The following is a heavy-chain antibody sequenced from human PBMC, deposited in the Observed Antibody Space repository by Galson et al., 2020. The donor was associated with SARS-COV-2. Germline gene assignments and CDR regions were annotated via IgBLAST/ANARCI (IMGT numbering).Heavy chain of an antibody. CDR2: IYTTTGGT. CDR1: GGSIISGAYY. V-gene: IGHV4-61*02. D-gene: IGHD1-26*01. J-gene: IGHJ4*02. Sequence: SETLSLTCTVSGGSIISGAYYWNWIRQPAGKGLEWIGRIYTTTGGTTYNPSLQSRVTISVDTSKNQCSLRLTSVTAADTAVYYCARESRWDLYFDFWGQGTPVTVSS. CDR3: ARESRWDLYFDF.